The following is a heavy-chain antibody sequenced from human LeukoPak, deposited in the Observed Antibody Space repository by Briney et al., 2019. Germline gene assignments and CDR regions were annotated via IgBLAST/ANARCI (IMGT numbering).Heavy chain of an antibody. CDR3: ARAHYYYRWEFDY. Sequence: GGSLRLSRAACGFIFSDHYMDWARQASGKGLEWVGRHRNKANSYTTEYAASVKGRFTITRDDSKSSLYMQMNSLKTEDTAVYYCARAHYYYRWEFDYWGQGTLVTVSS. CDR1: GFIFSDHY. D-gene: IGHD3-22*01. J-gene: IGHJ4*02. CDR2: HRNKANSYTT. V-gene: IGHV3-72*01.